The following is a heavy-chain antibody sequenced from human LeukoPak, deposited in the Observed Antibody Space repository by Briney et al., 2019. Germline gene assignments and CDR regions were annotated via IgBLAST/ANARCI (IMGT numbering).Heavy chain of an antibody. CDR2: IRYDGSNK. Sequence: PGGSLRLSCAASGFTFSNYGMHWVRQAPGKGLEGVAFIRYDGSNKYYADSVKGRLTISRDNSKNTLYLQMNSLRAEDTAVYYCAKERWFGELTFDYWGQGTLVTVSS. CDR3: AKERWFGELTFDY. CDR1: GFTFSNYG. V-gene: IGHV3-30*02. D-gene: IGHD3-10*01. J-gene: IGHJ4*02.